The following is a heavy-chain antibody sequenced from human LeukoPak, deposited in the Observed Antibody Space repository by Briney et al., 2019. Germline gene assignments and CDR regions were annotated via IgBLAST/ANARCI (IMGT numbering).Heavy chain of an antibody. Sequence: GASVKVSCKASGYTFTGYYMHWVRQAPGQGLEWMGWINPNSGGTNYAQKFQGRVTMTRDTSISTAYMELSRLRSDDTAVYYCARVSGPSIAARPDYYYMDVWGKGTTVTVSS. D-gene: IGHD6-6*01. CDR3: ARVSGPSIAARPDYYYMDV. CDR2: INPNSGGT. V-gene: IGHV1-2*02. J-gene: IGHJ6*03. CDR1: GYTFTGYY.